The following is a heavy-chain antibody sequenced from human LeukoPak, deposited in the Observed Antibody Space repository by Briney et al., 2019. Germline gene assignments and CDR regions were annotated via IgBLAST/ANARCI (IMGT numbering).Heavy chain of an antibody. V-gene: IGHV4-59*01. CDR3: ARLVRGKGFDY. Sequence: SETLSPTCTVSGGSISSYYWSWIRQPPGKGLEWIGCVYHSGSTNNNPSLKSRVTMSVDTSRNQFSLQLRSVTAADTAVYFCARLVRGKGFDYWGQGTLVTVSS. CDR2: VYHSGST. D-gene: IGHD3-10*01. J-gene: IGHJ4*02. CDR1: GGSISSYY.